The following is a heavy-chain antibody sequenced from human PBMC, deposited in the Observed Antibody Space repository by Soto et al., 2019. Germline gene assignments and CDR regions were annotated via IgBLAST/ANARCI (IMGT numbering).Heavy chain of an antibody. J-gene: IGHJ4*02. CDR3: ARLVYDTRLNYMYFDF. CDR1: GVSMSSGNW. D-gene: IGHD3-10*01. CDR2: IFHAGTA. Sequence: SETLSLTCAVSGVSMSSGNWWTWVRQTPKRGLEYIGEIFHAGTANYYPSFERRVAISVDTSKNQFSLKLTSVTAADTAIYFCARLVYDTRLNYMYFDFWGQGALVTVSS. V-gene: IGHV4-4*02.